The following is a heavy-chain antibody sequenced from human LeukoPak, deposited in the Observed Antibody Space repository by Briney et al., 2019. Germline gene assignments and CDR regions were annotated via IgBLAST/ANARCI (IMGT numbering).Heavy chain of an antibody. Sequence: GGSLRLSCAASGFTFSSYGMHWVRQAPGKGLEWVAVISYDGSNKYYADSVKGRFTISRDNSKNTLYLQVNSLRAEDTAVYYCAKDGTMIPCMDVWGQGTTVTVSS. D-gene: IGHD3-22*01. J-gene: IGHJ6*02. CDR2: ISYDGSNK. CDR3: AKDGTMIPCMDV. CDR1: GFTFSSYG. V-gene: IGHV3-30*18.